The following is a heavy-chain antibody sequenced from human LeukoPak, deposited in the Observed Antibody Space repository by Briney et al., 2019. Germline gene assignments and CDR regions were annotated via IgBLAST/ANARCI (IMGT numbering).Heavy chain of an antibody. Sequence: GGSLRLSCAASGFTVSNNYISWVRQAPGKGLEWVSVIYAGGSRYYADSVKGRFTISRDYSKNTIHLQMHSLRAEDTAVYYCARGLHSSSWFAYYYYGMDVWGQGTTVTVSS. V-gene: IGHV3-66*02. CDR1: GFTVSNNY. D-gene: IGHD6-13*01. CDR2: IYAGGSR. CDR3: ARGLHSSSWFAYYYYGMDV. J-gene: IGHJ6*02.